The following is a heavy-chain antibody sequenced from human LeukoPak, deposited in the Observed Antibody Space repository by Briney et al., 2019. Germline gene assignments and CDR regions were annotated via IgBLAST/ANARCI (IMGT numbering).Heavy chain of an antibody. Sequence: RSGESLKISCKGSGYSFTSYWIGWVRQMPGKGLEWMGIIYPGDSDTRYSPSFQGQVTISADKSISTAYLQWSSLKASDTAIYYCATTVAVAGPGHGAFHIWGQGTMVTVSS. CDR2: IYPGDSDT. CDR1: GYSFTSYW. CDR3: ATTVAVAGPGHGAFHI. V-gene: IGHV5-51*01. D-gene: IGHD6-19*01. J-gene: IGHJ3*02.